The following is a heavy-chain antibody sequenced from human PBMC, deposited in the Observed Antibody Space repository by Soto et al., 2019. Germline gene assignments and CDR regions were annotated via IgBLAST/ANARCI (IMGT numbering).Heavy chain of an antibody. Sequence: QVQLQESGPGLVKPSETLSLRCTVSDGSLSPNYWTWIRQAPGKGLEWIGYIYYAGTTTFNPSLKRRVSISIDASKNEVYLKLASVTAADTAVYYCERLGAYYQALDSWGQGTLVTVSS. V-gene: IGHV4-59*08. D-gene: IGHD3-22*01. J-gene: IGHJ4*02. CDR2: IYYAGTT. CDR1: DGSLSPNY. CDR3: ERLGAYYQALDS.